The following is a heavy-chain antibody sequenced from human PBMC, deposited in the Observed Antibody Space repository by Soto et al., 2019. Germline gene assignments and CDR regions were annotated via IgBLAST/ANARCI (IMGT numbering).Heavy chain of an antibody. Sequence: QLQLQESGSGLVKPSQTLSLTCAVSGGAISSGGYSWSWIRQPPGKGLEWIGYIYHSGTTYYNPSHKSRVTLSVDRSKNQFSLKLSSVTAADPAVYYCARGGKTVTTFDYWGQGTLVTVAA. CDR1: GGAISSGGYS. D-gene: IGHD4-17*01. J-gene: IGHJ4*02. CDR2: IYHSGTT. V-gene: IGHV4-30-2*01. CDR3: ARGGKTVTTFDY.